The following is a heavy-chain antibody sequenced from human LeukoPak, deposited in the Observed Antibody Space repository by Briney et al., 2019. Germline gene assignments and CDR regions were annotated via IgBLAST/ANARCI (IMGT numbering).Heavy chain of an antibody. D-gene: IGHD6-19*01. CDR1: GGSFSGYY. Sequence: SETLSLTCAVYGGSFSGYYWSWIRQPPGKGLEWIGEINHSGSTNYNPSLKSRATISVDTSKNQFSLKLSSVTAADTAVYYCARESGWLEDYWGQGTLVTVSS. CDR2: INHSGST. J-gene: IGHJ4*02. V-gene: IGHV4-34*01. CDR3: ARESGWLEDY.